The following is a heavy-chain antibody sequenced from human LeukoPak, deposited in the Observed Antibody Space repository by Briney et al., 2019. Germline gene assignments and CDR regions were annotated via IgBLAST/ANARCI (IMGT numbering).Heavy chain of an antibody. Sequence: ASVKVSCKASGYTFTSYDINWVRQATGQGLEWMGWMNPNSGNTGYAQKFQGRVTMTRSTSISTAYMELSSLRSEDTAVYHCARGPNKYDGGNSGSAWFDPWGQGTLVTVSS. CDR3: ARGPNKYDGGNSGSAWFDP. D-gene: IGHD4-23*01. J-gene: IGHJ5*02. CDR2: MNPNSGNT. CDR1: GYTFTSYD. V-gene: IGHV1-8*01.